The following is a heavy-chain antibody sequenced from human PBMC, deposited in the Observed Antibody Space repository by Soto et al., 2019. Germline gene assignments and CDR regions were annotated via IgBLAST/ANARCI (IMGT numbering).Heavy chain of an antibody. CDR2: IGTLHDT. CDR3: ARGFGIANRPTPRDDTFDI. J-gene: IGHJ3*02. Sequence: SLRLPCAASGFTFSTYDMHWVRQPTGKGLEWVSAIGTLHDTFYSDSVKGRLTISRENAKNSLYLHMNSLRAGDTAVYYCARGFGIANRPTPRDDTFDILGPGTVVTVSS. D-gene: IGHD3-3*01. V-gene: IGHV3-13*01. CDR1: GFTFSTYD.